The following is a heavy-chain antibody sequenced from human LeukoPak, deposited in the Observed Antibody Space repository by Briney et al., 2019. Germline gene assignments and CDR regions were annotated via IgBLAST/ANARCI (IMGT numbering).Heavy chain of an antibody. V-gene: IGHV4-4*07. CDR3: ARDSGTTGEVKFDP. J-gene: IGHJ5*02. D-gene: IGHD3-10*01. CDR2: IYSRGT. CDR1: GGSISSYY. Sequence: SETLSLACTVSGGSISSYYLSWIRQPAGKGLEWIGRIYSRGTTYNPSLKSRVTMSADTSRNHVSLTLNSVTAADTAVYYCARDSGTTGEVKFDPWGQGTLVTVSS.